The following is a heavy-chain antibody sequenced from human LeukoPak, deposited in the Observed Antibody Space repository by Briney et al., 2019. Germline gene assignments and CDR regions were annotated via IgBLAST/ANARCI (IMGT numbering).Heavy chain of an antibody. J-gene: IGHJ4*02. CDR3: ATSGIYGGFDTFYN. CDR2: FHHGEGET. CDR1: GHSFTEVS. V-gene: IGHV1-24*01. D-gene: IGHD1-1*01. Sequence: ASVNVSCKVSGHSFTEVSMHWVRQAPGKGLEWMGGFHHGEGETIYPQKFQGIVTKTEDTSLDIDYKELSSLGSEDTDVYYCATSGIYGGFDTFYNGGQGTLVTVSS.